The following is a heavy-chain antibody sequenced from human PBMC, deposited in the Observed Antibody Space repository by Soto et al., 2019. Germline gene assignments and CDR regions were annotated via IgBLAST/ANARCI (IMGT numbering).Heavy chain of an antibody. CDR3: ARRGGLGVLYGMDV. CDR1: GYNFDKYY. CDR2: IHPGDSNI. V-gene: IGHV5-51*01. D-gene: IGHD3-16*01. J-gene: IGHJ6*02. Sequence: RGESLKISCKGYGYNFDKYYIGWVRQMPGKGLEWMGIIHPGDSNIRYSLSFQGQVTISADKSISTAFLQWSSLQASDTAMYYCARRGGLGVLYGMDVWGQGNTVTVSS.